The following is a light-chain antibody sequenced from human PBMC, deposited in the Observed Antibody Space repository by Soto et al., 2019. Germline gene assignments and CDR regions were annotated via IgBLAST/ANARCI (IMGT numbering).Light chain of an antibody. CDR3: QQRYNWPWT. Sequence: EIVLTQSPGTLSLSPGERATLSCRASQSIHTSLAWYQQKPGQAPRLLIYDASNRASGIPPRFSGSGSGTDFTLAISGLEPEDLAVYYCQQRYNWPWTFGQGTKVDIK. CDR1: QSIHTS. CDR2: DAS. V-gene: IGKV3-11*01. J-gene: IGKJ1*01.